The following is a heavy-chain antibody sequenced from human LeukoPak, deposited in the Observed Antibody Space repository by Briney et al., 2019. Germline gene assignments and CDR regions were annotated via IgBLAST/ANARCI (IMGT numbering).Heavy chain of an antibody. CDR2: ISPDGSAE. Sequence: GGSLRLSCVASGFAFSSYWMSWVRQAPGKGLELVANISPDGSAEDYVDSVRGRFAISRDNAKRSMYLQMNSLSPEDTAVYYCARLNYYYDSSGYYGVAALDYWGQGTLVTVSS. D-gene: IGHD3-22*01. CDR3: ARLNYYYDSSGYYGVAALDY. CDR1: GFAFSSYW. J-gene: IGHJ4*02. V-gene: IGHV3-7*01.